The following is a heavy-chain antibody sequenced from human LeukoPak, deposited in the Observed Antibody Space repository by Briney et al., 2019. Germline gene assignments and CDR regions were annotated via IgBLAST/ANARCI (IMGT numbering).Heavy chain of an antibody. Sequence: GRSLRLSCVASGFTFSNYAMHWVRQAPGKGLEWVSVISHAGSYEYYADSVKGRFAISRDNSKNTLYLQMNSLRAEDTAVYFCTREGMGTTFSAWFDPWGQGTLVTVSS. J-gene: IGHJ5*02. V-gene: IGHV3-30*09. D-gene: IGHD1-7*01. CDR1: GFTFSNYA. CDR2: ISHAGSYE. CDR3: TREGMGTTFSAWFDP.